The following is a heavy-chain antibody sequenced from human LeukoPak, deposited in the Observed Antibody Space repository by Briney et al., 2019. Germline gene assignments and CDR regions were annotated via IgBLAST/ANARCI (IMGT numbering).Heavy chain of an antibody. J-gene: IGHJ3*02. D-gene: IGHD6-19*01. Sequence: GGSLRLSCAASGFNFSNYWMSWVRQAPGKGLEWVANIKQDGSENYYVDSVKGRFTISRDNAKNSLYLQMNSLRAEDTAVYYCARDQRYSSGWTDDAFDIWGQGTMVTVSS. CDR3: ARDQRYSSGWTDDAFDI. CDR2: IKQDGSEN. V-gene: IGHV3-7*01. CDR1: GFNFSNYW.